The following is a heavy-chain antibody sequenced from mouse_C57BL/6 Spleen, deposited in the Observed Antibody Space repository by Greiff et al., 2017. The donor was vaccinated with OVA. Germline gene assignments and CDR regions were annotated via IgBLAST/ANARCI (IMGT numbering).Heavy chain of an antibody. J-gene: IGHJ1*03. CDR2: IHPNSGST. Sequence: QVQLQQPGAELVKPGASVKLSCKASGYTFTSYWMHWVKQRPGQGLEWIGMIHPNSGSTNYNEKFKSKATLTVDKSSSTAYMQLSSLTSEDSAVYYCARSGDYDARYFDVWGTGTTVTVSS. CDR1: GYTFTSYW. V-gene: IGHV1-64*01. CDR3: ARSGDYDARYFDV. D-gene: IGHD2-4*01.